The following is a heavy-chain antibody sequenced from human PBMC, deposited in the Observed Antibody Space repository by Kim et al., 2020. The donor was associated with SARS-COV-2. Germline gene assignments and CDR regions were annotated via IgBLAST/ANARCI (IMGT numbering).Heavy chain of an antibody. CDR2: ISSSSSTI. CDR1: GFTFSSYS. CDR3: SSGLRYVDWLLFEEQPIEY. D-gene: IGHD3-9*01. J-gene: IGHJ4*02. Sequence: GGSLRLSCAASGFTFSSYSMNWVRQAPGKGLEWVSYISSSSSTIYYADSVKGRFTISRDNAKNSLYLQMNSLRAEDTAVYYCSSGLRYVDWLLFEEQPIEYWGQGTLVTVSS. V-gene: IGHV3-48*04.